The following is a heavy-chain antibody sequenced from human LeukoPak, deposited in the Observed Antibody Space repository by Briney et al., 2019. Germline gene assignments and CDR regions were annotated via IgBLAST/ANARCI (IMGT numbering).Heavy chain of an antibody. J-gene: IGHJ6*02. D-gene: IGHD4-23*01. CDR3: ARAAVDGMDV. V-gene: IGHV1-69*13. CDR2: IIPIFGTA. CDR1: GYTFTSYY. Sequence: GASVKVSCKASGYTFTSYYMHWVRQAPGQGLEWMGGIIPIFGTANYAQKFQGRVTITADESTSTAYMELSSLRSEDTAVYYCARAAVDGMDVWGQGTTVTVSS.